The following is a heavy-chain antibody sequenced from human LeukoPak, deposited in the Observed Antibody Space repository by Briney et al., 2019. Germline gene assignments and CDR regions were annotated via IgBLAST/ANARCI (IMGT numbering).Heavy chain of an antibody. CDR1: GFTFSSFA. D-gene: IGHD6-13*01. Sequence: GGSLRLSCADSGFTFSSFAMSWVRQAPGKGLEWVSAISGSGGSTYYADSVRGRFTISRDNSKSTLYLQMNSLRAEDTAVYYCAKETIVAAGTKHFQHWGQGTLVTVSS. V-gene: IGHV3-23*01. J-gene: IGHJ1*01. CDR3: AKETIVAAGTKHFQH. CDR2: ISGSGGST.